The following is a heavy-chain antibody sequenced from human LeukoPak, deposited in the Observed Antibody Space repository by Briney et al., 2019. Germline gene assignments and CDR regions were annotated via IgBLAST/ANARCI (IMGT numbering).Heavy chain of an antibody. J-gene: IGHJ4*02. CDR3: ATDREWGFGDYDILTGYLVG. CDR2: FDPEDGET. V-gene: IGHV1-24*01. D-gene: IGHD3-9*01. CDR1: GYTLTELS. Sequence: GASVKVSCKVSGYTLTELSMHWVRQAPGKGLEWMGGFDPEDGETIYAQKFQGRVTMTEDTSTDTAYMELSSLRSEDTAVYYCATDREWGFGDYDILTGYLVGWGQGTLVTVSS.